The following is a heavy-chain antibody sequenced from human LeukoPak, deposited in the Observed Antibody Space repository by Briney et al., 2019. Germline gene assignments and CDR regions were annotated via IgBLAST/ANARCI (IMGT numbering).Heavy chain of an antibody. CDR2: ISTSSSYI. Sequence: GGSLRLSCAASGFTFTSYNMNWVRQAPGKGLEWVSSISTSSSYIYYADSVKGRFTISRDNAKNSLYLQMNSLRAEDTAVYYCAELGITMIGGVWGKGTTVTISS. J-gene: IGHJ6*04. D-gene: IGHD3-10*02. V-gene: IGHV3-21*01. CDR1: GFTFTSYN. CDR3: AELGITMIGGV.